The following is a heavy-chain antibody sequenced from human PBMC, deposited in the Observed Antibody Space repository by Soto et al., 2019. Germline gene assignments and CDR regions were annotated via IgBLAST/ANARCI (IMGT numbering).Heavy chain of an antibody. V-gene: IGHV3-74*01. CDR1: GFTFSSYA. Sequence: PGGSLRLSCAASGFTFSSYAMHWVRQAPGTGLEWVARIDTSGHSTNYAESVKGRFTISRDNAKNTVSLQMNSLRVEDTGVYYCAKDSWYFDLWSQGSQVTVSS. D-gene: IGHD6-13*01. CDR3: AKDSWYFDL. J-gene: IGHJ4*02. CDR2: IDTSGHST.